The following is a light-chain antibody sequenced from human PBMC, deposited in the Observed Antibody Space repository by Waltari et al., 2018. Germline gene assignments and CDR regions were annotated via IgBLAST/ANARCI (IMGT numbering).Light chain of an antibody. Sequence: IQMTQSRSTLSASVGDRVTMTCRSNQSVSRWSAWYQQKPVKAPKLLIYKTSTLESCVPSRFSGSGSGTEFSLTISSLQPDDFATYYCQHYSTYAWTFGQGTKLEIK. J-gene: IGKJ1*01. CDR3: QHYSTYAWT. CDR1: QSVSRW. CDR2: KTS. V-gene: IGKV1-5*03.